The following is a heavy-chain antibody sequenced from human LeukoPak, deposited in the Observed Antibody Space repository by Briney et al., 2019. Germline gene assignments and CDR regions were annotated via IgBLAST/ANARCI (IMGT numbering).Heavy chain of an antibody. V-gene: IGHV4-34*01. J-gene: IGHJ4*02. CDR3: ARPYAGNSEFSFDY. D-gene: IGHD4-23*01. CDR1: DGSFSGYY. CDR2: IAHSGST. Sequence: SETLSLTCTVYDGSFSGYYWSWSRQPPGKGLEWSGEIAHSGSTNYNPHLKSRVTISVDTSKNQFSLKLSSVAAADTAVYYCARPYAGNSEFSFDYWGQGTLVTVSS.